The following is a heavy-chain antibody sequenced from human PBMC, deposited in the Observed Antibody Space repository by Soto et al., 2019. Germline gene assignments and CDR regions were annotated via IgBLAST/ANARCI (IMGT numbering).Heavy chain of an antibody. D-gene: IGHD3-10*01. J-gene: IGHJ1*01. Sequence: QVRLRESGPELVKPSQTLSLTCIVSGASVNSGVYYWSWIRHHPGKGLQWIGYIYNRGSAYYNPALXXXVSISLDTXXNQFSLKVNSVTSADXXXXXXXRDSNRFASGSXXXXXXG. CDR2: IYNRGSA. CDR3: XRDSNRFASGSXXXXX. CDR1: GASVNSGVYY. V-gene: IGHV4-31*04.